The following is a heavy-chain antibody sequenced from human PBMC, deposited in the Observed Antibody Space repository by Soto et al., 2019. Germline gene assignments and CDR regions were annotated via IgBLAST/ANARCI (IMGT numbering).Heavy chain of an antibody. CDR2: ISSTGSYA. D-gene: IGHD1-26*01. V-gene: IGHV3-11*05. CDR3: ARIVGLRLNDY. Sequence: QVQLVESGGGLVKPGGSLRLSCAVSGFTFNDYQMTWFRQAPGKVLEWVSRISSTGSYADYADSVKGRFTVSRDNANTTVYLQMDSLRDEDTAVYFCARIVGLRLNDYWGQGTQVIVSS. J-gene: IGHJ4*02. CDR1: GFTFNDYQ.